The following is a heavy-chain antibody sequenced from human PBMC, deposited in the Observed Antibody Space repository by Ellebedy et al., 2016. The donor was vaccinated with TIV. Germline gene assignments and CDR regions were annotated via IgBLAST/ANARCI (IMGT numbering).Heavy chain of an antibody. V-gene: IGHV3-23*01. J-gene: IGHJ4*02. CDR1: GFTFSSSA. CDR2: ISDDGVRT. CDR3: AKDRGMGGGSCFEY. Sequence: PGGSLRLSCAASGFTFSSSAMGWVRQAPGKGPEWVSAISDDGVRTYYADSVKGRFTISRDNSKNTLYLQMNSLRGEDTAVYYCAKDRGMGGGSCFEYWGQGTLVTVSS. D-gene: IGHD2-15*01.